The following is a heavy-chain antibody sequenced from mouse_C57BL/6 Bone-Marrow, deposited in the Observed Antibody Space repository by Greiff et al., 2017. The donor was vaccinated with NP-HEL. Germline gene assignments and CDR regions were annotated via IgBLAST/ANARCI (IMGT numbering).Heavy chain of an antibody. D-gene: IGHD1-1*01. J-gene: IGHJ1*03. CDR1: GYSITSGYY. CDR2: ISYDGSN. V-gene: IGHV3-6*01. CDR3: ARGDYGGWYFDV. Sequence: EVQLVESGPGLVKPSQSLSLTCSVTGYSITSGYYWNWIRQFPGNKLEWMGYISYDGSNNYNPSLKNRISITRDTSKNQFFLKLNSVTTEDTATYYCARGDYGGWYFDVWGTGTTVTVSS.